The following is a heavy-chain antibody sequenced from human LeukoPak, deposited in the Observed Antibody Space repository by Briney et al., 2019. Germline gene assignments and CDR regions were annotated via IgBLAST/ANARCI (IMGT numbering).Heavy chain of an antibody. V-gene: IGHV4-30-4*08. CDR2: IYYSGST. CDR1: GGSISSGDYY. CDR3: ARGSHDYGGNP. Sequence: PSETLSLTCTVSGGSISSGDYYWSWIRQPPGKGLEWIGYIYYSGSTYYNPSLKSRVTISVDTSKNQFSLKLSSVTAADTAVYYCARGSHDYGGNPWGQGTLVTVSS. J-gene: IGHJ5*02. D-gene: IGHD4-23*01.